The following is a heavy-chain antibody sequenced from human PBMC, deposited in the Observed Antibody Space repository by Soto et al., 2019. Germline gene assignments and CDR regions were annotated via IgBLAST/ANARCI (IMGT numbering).Heavy chain of an antibody. V-gene: IGHV1-69*02. Sequence: QVQLVQSGAEVKKPGSSVKVSCKASGGTFSSYTISWVRQAPGQGLEWMGRIIPILGIANYAQKFQGRVTITADKSTSTAYMELSSLRSEDTAVYYCARGGLPTMIVVGDWFDPWGQGTLVTVSS. CDR2: IIPILGIA. J-gene: IGHJ5*02. CDR1: GGTFSSYT. CDR3: ARGGLPTMIVVGDWFDP. D-gene: IGHD3-22*01.